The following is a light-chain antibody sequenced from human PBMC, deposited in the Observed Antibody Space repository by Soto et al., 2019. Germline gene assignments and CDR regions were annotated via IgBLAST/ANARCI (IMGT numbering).Light chain of an antibody. CDR2: TAS. Sequence: DIKMTQSPSSLSASVGDRVTITCRASQYISNYLNWYQQKSGTAPKLLIHTASTLQSGVPSRFSGRGSGPDFTLTISSVQPDDFAIYFCQQSYSTPPTFGQGTPLEIK. J-gene: IGKJ2*01. V-gene: IGKV1-39*01. CDR1: QYISNY. CDR3: QQSYSTPPT.